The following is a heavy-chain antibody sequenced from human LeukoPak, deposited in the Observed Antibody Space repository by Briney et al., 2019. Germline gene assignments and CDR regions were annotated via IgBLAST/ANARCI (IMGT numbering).Heavy chain of an antibody. CDR2: ISAYNGNT. CDR1: GYTFTSYG. Sequence: ASVKVSCKASGYTFTSYGISWVRQAPEQGLEWMGWISAYNGNTNYAQKLQGRVTMTTDTSTSTAYMELRSLRSDDTAVYYCARDLSLVVAGTGDYWGQGTLVTVSS. D-gene: IGHD6-19*01. V-gene: IGHV1-18*01. J-gene: IGHJ4*02. CDR3: ARDLSLVVAGTGDY.